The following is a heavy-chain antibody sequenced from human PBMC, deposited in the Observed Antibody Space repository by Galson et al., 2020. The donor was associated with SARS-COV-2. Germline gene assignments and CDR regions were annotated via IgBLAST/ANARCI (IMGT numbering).Heavy chain of an antibody. CDR2: ISGSGGST. CDR3: AKVRASADIVVVVAATWDFDY. V-gene: IGHV3-23*01. CDR1: GFTFSSYA. Sequence: GGSLRLSCAASGFTFSSYAMSWVRQAPGKGLEWVSAISGSGGSTYYADSVKGRFTISRDNSKNTLYLQMNSLRAEDTAVYYCAKVRASADIVVVVAATWDFDYWGQGTLVTVSS. J-gene: IGHJ4*02. D-gene: IGHD2-15*01.